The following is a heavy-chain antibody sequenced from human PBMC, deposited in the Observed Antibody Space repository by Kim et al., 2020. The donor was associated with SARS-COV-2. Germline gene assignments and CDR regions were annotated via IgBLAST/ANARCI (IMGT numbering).Heavy chain of an antibody. D-gene: IGHD4-17*01. J-gene: IGHJ3*02. CDR3: ASSYRPVTSDAFDI. Sequence: AQKFQGRVTITADESTSTAYMELSSLRSEDTAVYYCASSYRPVTSDAFDIWGQGTMVTVSS. V-gene: IGHV1-69*01.